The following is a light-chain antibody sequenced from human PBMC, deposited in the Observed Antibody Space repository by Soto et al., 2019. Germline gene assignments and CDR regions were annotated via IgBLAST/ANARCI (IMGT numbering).Light chain of an antibody. CDR3: SSFASSNTWV. Sequence: QSALTQPPSASGSPGQSVTISCTGTSSDVGPYNYVSWYQQHAGKAPKLVIYEVTKRPSGVPDRFSGSKSANTASLTVSGLQAEDEAHYYCSSFASSNTWVFGGGTKLTVL. CDR2: EVT. CDR1: SSDVGPYNY. J-gene: IGLJ3*02. V-gene: IGLV2-8*01.